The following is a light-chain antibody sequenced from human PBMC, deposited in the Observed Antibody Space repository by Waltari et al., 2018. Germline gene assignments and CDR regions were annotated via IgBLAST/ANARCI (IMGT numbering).Light chain of an antibody. Sequence: QSALTQPASVSGSPGQSITISCTGTTSDLGGYNYVSWYQQHPGKAPKLMIYDVSSRPSGVSNRFSGSTSGNTASLIISGLQAEDEADYYCSSFTSSSTWVFGGGTKLTVL. CDR3: SSFTSSSTWV. CDR1: TSDLGGYNY. V-gene: IGLV2-14*01. J-gene: IGLJ3*02. CDR2: DVS.